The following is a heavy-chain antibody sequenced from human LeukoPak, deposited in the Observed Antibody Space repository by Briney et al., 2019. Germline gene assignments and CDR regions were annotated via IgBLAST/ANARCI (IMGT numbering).Heavy chain of an antibody. D-gene: IGHD5-18*01. J-gene: IGHJ4*02. Sequence: GGSLRLSCAASGFTFSSFTMNWVRQAPGKGLEWVSSISSSSTYKDYIDSVKGRFTISRDNANNSLYLQINSLRVEDTAVYYCAIGRGHIDYWGQGTLVTVSS. CDR3: AIGRGHIDY. V-gene: IGHV3-21*01. CDR1: GFTFSSFT. CDR2: ISSSSTYK.